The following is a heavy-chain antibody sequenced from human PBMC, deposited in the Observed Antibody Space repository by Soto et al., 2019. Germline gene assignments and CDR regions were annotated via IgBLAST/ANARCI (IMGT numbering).Heavy chain of an antibody. Sequence: SETLSLTCTVSGGSISSYYWSWIRQPAGKGLEWIGRIYTSGSTNYTPSLKSRVTMSVDTSKNQFSLNLSSVTAADPAVYYCEGTAGYRPEDENWFDPCGQGTLVTVSS. CDR2: IYTSGST. V-gene: IGHV4-4*07. CDR3: EGTAGYRPEDENWFDP. D-gene: IGHD3-16*02. J-gene: IGHJ5*02. CDR1: GGSISSYY.